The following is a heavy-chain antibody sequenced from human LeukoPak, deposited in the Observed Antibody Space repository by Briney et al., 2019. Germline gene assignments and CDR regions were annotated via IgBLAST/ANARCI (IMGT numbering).Heavy chain of an antibody. CDR1: GYKFTSYW. Sequence: GESLKISCKTSGYKFTSYWIGWVRQMPGKGLEWMGIIYPGDSDTRYSPSFQGQVTISADKSISTAYLQWSSLKASDTAMYYCARSTMVRGVIGSFDIWGQGTMVTVSS. CDR3: ARSTMVRGVIGSFDI. V-gene: IGHV5-51*01. CDR2: IYPGDSDT. D-gene: IGHD3-10*01. J-gene: IGHJ3*02.